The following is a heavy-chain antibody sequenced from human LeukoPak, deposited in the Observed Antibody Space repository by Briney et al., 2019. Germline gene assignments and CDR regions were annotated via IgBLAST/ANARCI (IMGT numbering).Heavy chain of an antibody. CDR3: ARHAVTHYYFDY. CDR1: GGSISSYY. Sequence: PSETLSLTCTISGGSISSYYWSWIRQPPGKGLEWIGYIYYSGSTKYNPSLKSRVTISVDTSKNQFSLQLSSVTAADTAVYYCARHAVTHYYFDYWGQGTLVTVSS. V-gene: IGHV4-59*08. J-gene: IGHJ4*02. CDR2: IYYSGST. D-gene: IGHD4-23*01.